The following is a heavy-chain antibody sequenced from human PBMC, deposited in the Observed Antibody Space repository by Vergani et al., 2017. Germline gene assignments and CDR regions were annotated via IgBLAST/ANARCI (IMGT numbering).Heavy chain of an antibody. CDR2: ISYDGSNK. D-gene: IGHD3-3*01. V-gene: IGHV3-30-3*01. CDR3: ARDGQRITIFGVVIHNWFDP. J-gene: IGHJ5*02. Sequence: QVQLVESGGGVVQPGRSLRLSCAASGFTFSTYAMHWVRQAPGKGLEWVAVISYDGSNKYYADSVKGRFTISRDNSKNTLYLQMNSLRAEDTAVYYCARDGQRITIFGVVIHNWFDPWGQGTLVTVSS. CDR1: GFTFSTYA.